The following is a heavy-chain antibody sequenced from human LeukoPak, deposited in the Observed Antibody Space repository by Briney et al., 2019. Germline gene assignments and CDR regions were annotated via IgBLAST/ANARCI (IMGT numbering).Heavy chain of an antibody. V-gene: IGHV1-2*02. CDR3: ASPCSSTSCYRGDYYYYYGMDV. CDR2: INPNSGGT. D-gene: IGHD2-2*02. Sequence: GASVKVSCKASGYTFTGYYMHWARQAPGQGLEWMGWINPNSGGTNYAQKFQGRVTMTRDTSISTAYMELSRLRSDDTAVYYCASPCSSTSCYRGDYYYYYGMDVWGQGTTVTVSS. J-gene: IGHJ6*02. CDR1: GYTFTGYY.